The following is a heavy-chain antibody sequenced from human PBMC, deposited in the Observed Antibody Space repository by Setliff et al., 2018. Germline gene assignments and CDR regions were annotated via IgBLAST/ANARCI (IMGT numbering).Heavy chain of an antibody. J-gene: IGHJ4*02. CDR3: ARGINTVSWTPKY. D-gene: IGHD2-2*02. V-gene: IGHV4-59*08. CDR2: VYYSGST. Sequence: PSETLSLTCTVSGGSISTYYWSWIRQPPGKGLEWLGYVYYSGSTNYNPSLRSRVTISVDMSKNQFSLKLNSVTAADTAVYYCARGINTVSWTPKYWGQGTLVTVSS. CDR1: GGSISTYY.